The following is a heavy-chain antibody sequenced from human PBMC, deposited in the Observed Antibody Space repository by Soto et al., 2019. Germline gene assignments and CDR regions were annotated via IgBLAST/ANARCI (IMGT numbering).Heavy chain of an antibody. CDR2: IYYSGST. J-gene: IGHJ5*02. D-gene: IGHD3-3*01. CDR3: ARARFLEWLWGVNWFDP. Sequence: SETLSLTCTVSGGSISSGGYYWSWIRQHPGKGLEWIGYIYYSGSTYYNPSLKSRVTISVETSKNQFSLKLSSVTAADTAVYYCARARFLEWLWGVNWFDPWGQGTLVTVSS. CDR1: GGSISSGGYY. V-gene: IGHV4-31*03.